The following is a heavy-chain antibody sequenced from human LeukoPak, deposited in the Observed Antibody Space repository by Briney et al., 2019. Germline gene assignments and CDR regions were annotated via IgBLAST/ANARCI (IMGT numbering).Heavy chain of an antibody. D-gene: IGHD3-3*01. J-gene: IGHJ6*02. CDR2: ISYDGSNK. CDR1: GFPFSSYA. V-gene: IGHV3-30-3*01. CDR3: ARAGTIFGVVIGMDV. Sequence: GGSLRLSCAASGFPFSSYAMHWVRQAPGKGLEWVGVISYDGSNKYYADSVKGRFTISRDNSKNTLYLQMNSLRAEDTAVYYCARAGTIFGVVIGMDVWGQGTTVTVSS.